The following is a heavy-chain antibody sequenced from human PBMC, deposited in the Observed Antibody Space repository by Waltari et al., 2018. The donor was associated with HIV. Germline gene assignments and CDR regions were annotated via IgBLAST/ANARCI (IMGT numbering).Heavy chain of an antibody. Sequence: QVQLVQSGAEVKKPGYSVKVSCKASGGTFSSYAISWVRQAPGQGLEWMGGIIPIFGTANYAQKFQGRVTITADESTSTAYMELSSLRSEDTAVYYCARVGSGKKYYYYYGMDVWGQGTTVTVSS. J-gene: IGHJ6*02. CDR3: ARVGSGKKYYYYYGMDV. V-gene: IGHV1-69*01. D-gene: IGHD3-10*01. CDR2: IIPIFGTA. CDR1: GGTFSSYA.